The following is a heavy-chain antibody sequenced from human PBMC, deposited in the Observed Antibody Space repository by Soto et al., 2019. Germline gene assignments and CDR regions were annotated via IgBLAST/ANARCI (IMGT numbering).Heavy chain of an antibody. D-gene: IGHD5-18*01. Sequence: GGSLRLSCAASGCTFSNYAMTWVRQAPGKGLEWVSGVSGSGGSTNYADAVKGRFTISRDNSKNTLYLQMNSLRAEDTAVYYCAKDRWDTTMTYYFDYWGQGALVPVSS. CDR3: AKDRWDTTMTYYFDY. J-gene: IGHJ4*02. V-gene: IGHV3-23*01. CDR2: VSGSGGST. CDR1: GCTFSNYA.